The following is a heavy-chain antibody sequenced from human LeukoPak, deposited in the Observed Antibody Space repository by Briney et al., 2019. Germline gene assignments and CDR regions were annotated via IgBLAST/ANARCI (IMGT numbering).Heavy chain of an antibody. CDR2: IYHGGNT. J-gene: IGHJ5*02. Sequence: PSETLTLTCAVSGYSFSSCYYWGWLRPPPGRRLEWIGSIYHGGNTICNPSVKSRVTMSVDTSKNQFSLSLSSVTAADTAVYHCAFHVERTMAANNYIDPWGEGILVSVSS. CDR1: GYSFSSCYY. D-gene: IGHD5-18*01. V-gene: IGHV4-38-2*01. CDR3: AFHVERTMAANNYIDP.